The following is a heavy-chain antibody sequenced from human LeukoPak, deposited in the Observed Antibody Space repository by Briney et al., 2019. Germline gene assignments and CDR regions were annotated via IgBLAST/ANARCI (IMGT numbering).Heavy chain of an antibody. CDR3: ARTGGSYYYYFDY. CDR2: IYYSGSI. Sequence: SETLSLTCTVSGYSISSINWWGWIRQPPGNGLEWIGYIYYSGSIYYNPSLKSRVTMSVDTSKNQFSLKLSSVTAVDTAVYYCARTGGSYYYYFDYWGQGTLVTVSS. CDR1: GYSISSINW. J-gene: IGHJ4*02. V-gene: IGHV4-28*05. D-gene: IGHD1-26*01.